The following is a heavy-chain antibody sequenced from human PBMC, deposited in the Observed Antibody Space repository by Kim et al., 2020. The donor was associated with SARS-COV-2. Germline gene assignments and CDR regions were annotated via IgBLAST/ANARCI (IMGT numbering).Heavy chain of an antibody. V-gene: IGHV4-59*01. J-gene: IGHJ3*02. Sequence: SETLSLTCTVSGGSISSYYWSWIRQPPGKGLEWIGYIYYSGSTNYNPSLKSRVTISVDTSKNQFSLKLSSVTAADTAVYYCARTGRRGTHADIWGQGTMVTVSS. CDR2: IYYSGST. D-gene: IGHD3-10*01. CDR1: GGSISSYY. CDR3: ARTGRRGTHADI.